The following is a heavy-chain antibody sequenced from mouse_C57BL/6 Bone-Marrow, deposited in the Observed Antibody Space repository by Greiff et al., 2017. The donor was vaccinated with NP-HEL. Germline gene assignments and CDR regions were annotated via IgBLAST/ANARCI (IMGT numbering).Heavy chain of an antibody. V-gene: IGHV1-9*01. Sequence: LVESGAELMKPGASVKLSCKATGYTFTGYWIEWVKQRPGHGLEWIGEILPGSGSTNYNEKFKGKATFTADTSSNTAYMQLSSLTTEDSAIYYCARERAITTVVATDFDYWGQGTTLTVSS. J-gene: IGHJ2*01. CDR3: ARERAITTVVATDFDY. CDR1: GYTFTGYW. CDR2: ILPGSGST. D-gene: IGHD1-1*01.